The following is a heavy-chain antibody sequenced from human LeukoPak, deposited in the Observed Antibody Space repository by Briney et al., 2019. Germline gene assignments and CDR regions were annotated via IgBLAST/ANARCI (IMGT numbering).Heavy chain of an antibody. Sequence: NTGGSLRLSCAASGFTFDDYGMSWIRQPPGKGLEWIGEINHSGSTNYNPSLKSRVTISVDTSKNQFSLKLSSVTAADTAVYYCARHVVTMVRGVIMGPFDYWGQGTLVTVSS. J-gene: IGHJ4*02. CDR3: ARHVVTMVRGVIMGPFDY. CDR1: GFTFDDYG. D-gene: IGHD3-10*01. CDR2: INHSGST. V-gene: IGHV4-34*01.